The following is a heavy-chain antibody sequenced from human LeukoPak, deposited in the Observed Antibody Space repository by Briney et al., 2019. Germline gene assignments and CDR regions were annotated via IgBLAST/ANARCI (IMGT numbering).Heavy chain of an antibody. CDR3: AKNIALTGEFDS. Sequence: ASVKVSCKASGYTFTSYDVNWFRQATGQGLEWMGWMNPNSGNTGYAQKFQGRVSLTRDTSISTAYMELSSLRSEDTAVYYCAKNIALTGEFDSWGQGTLVTVSS. CDR1: GYTFTSYD. CDR2: MNPNSGNT. D-gene: IGHD7-27*01. J-gene: IGHJ4*02. V-gene: IGHV1-8*01.